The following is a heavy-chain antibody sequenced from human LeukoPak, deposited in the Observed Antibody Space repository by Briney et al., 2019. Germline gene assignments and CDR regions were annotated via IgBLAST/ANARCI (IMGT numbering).Heavy chain of an antibody. CDR1: GDSISSYY. CDR3: ARDYRDDYGPWGYYYYGMDV. CDR2: IYYSGST. Sequence: KPSETLSLTCTVSGDSISSYYWSWIRQPPGKGLEWIGYIYYSGSTNYNPSLKSRVTISSDTSKNQFSLKLSSVTPADTAVYYCARDYRDDYGPWGYYYYGMDVWGQGTTVTVSS. J-gene: IGHJ6*02. D-gene: IGHD4-17*01. V-gene: IGHV4-59*12.